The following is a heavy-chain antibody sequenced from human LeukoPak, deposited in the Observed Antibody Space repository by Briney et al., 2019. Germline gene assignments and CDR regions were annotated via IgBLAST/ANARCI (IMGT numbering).Heavy chain of an antibody. J-gene: IGHJ4*02. Sequence: PSETLSLTCSVSGDSISSSNYYWGWIRQPPGKGLEWIGSIDYSGTTYYNPSLKSRVTISVDTSKNHFFLKLSSVSAADTAVYYCVSGYYYGSADYWGQGTLVTVSS. V-gene: IGHV4-39*02. CDR2: IDYSGTT. CDR3: VSGYYYGSADY. D-gene: IGHD3-10*01. CDR1: GDSISSSNYY.